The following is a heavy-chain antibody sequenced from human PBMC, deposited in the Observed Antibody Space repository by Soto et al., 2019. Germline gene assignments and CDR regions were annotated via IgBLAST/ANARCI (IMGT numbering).Heavy chain of an antibody. CDR2: IKSKTDGGTT. Sequence: GGSLRLSCAASGFTFSNAWMSWVRQAPGKGLEWVGRIKSKTDGGTTDNAAPVKGRFTIARDDSKNTLYLQMNSLKTEDTAVYYCTTDVGIVVVPAAIPNFSNDYWGQGTLVTVSS. V-gene: IGHV3-15*01. J-gene: IGHJ4*02. CDR1: GFTFSNAW. D-gene: IGHD2-2*01. CDR3: TTDVGIVVVPAAIPNFSNDY.